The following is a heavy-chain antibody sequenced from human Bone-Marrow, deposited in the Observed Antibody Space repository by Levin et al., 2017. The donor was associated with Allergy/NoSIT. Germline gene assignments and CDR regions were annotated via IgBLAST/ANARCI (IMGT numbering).Heavy chain of an antibody. Sequence: ASETLSLTCTVSGASISSGDHYWSWIRQAPGKGLEWIGYIYYGDTYYTPSLKSRVTISVDTSKNQFSLKLDSVTAADTAVYYCASPNYYDSSAYVYWGPGTLVTVSS. CDR3: ASPNYYDSSAYVY. CDR2: IYYGDT. D-gene: IGHD3-22*01. V-gene: IGHV4-30-4*01. J-gene: IGHJ4*02. CDR1: GASISSGDHY.